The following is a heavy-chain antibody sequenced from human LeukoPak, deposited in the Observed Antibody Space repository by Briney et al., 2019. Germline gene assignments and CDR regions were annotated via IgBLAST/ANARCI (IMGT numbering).Heavy chain of an antibody. CDR2: ISGSGGGT. V-gene: IGHV3-23*01. Sequence: GGSLRLSCAVSGITLSNYAMSWVRQAPGKGLEWAAGISGSGGGTNYADSVKGRFTISRDNPKNTLYPQMNNLRADDTAVYFCAKRGVVIRVILVGFHKEAYYFDSWGQGALVTVSS. D-gene: IGHD3-22*01. J-gene: IGHJ4*02. CDR1: GITLSNYA. CDR3: AKRGVVIRVILVGFHKEAYYFDS.